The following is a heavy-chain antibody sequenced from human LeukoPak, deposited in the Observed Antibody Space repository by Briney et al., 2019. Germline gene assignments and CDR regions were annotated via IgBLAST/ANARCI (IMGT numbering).Heavy chain of an antibody. CDR1: GYTFTSYG. J-gene: IGHJ4*02. Sequence: ASVKVSCKASGYTFTSYGISWVRQAPGQGLQWMGWISPNNGDTSYSQKLQGRVTMTTDTSTNTAYMELSSLTSDDTAVYYCARDPTGSTLGCPGDYWGQGTLVIVSS. CDR2: ISPNNGDT. V-gene: IGHV1-18*01. CDR3: ARDPTGSTLGCPGDY. D-gene: IGHD3-16*01.